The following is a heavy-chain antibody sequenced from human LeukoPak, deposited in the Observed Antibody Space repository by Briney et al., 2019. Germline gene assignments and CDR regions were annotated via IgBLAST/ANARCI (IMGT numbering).Heavy chain of an antibody. V-gene: IGHV1-2*02. Sequence: GASVKVSCKASGYTFTVYYMHWVRQAPGQGLEWMGWINPNSGGTNYAQKFQGRVTMTRDTSISTAYMELSRLRSDDTAVYYCARLAYYYDSRPPGDYWGQGTLVTVSS. J-gene: IGHJ4*02. CDR3: ARLAYYYDSRPPGDY. CDR1: GYTFTVYY. D-gene: IGHD3-22*01. CDR2: INPNSGGT.